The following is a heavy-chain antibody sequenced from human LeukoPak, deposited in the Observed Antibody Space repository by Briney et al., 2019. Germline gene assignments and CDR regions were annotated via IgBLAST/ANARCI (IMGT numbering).Heavy chain of an antibody. V-gene: IGHV4-34*01. CDR1: GGSFSGYY. J-gene: IGHJ3*02. D-gene: IGHD3-16*02. Sequence: SETLSLTCAAYGGSFSGYYWSWIRQPPGKGLEWIWEIDHSGSTNYNPSLKSRVTISVDTTKNQFSLKLISVTAADTAVYYCARDHFYDYIWGSYRPDAFDIWGQGTMVTVSS. CDR3: ARDHFYDYIWGSYRPDAFDI. CDR2: IDHSGST.